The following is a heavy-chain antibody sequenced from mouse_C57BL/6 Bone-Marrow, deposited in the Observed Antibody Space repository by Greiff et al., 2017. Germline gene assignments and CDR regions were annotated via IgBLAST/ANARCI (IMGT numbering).Heavy chain of an antibody. CDR2: IDPETGGT. J-gene: IGHJ4*01. CDR3: TREGVLYYSNYGAMDY. V-gene: IGHV1-15*01. D-gene: IGHD2-5*01. CDR1: GYTFTDYE. Sequence: QVHVNQSGAELVRPGASVTLSCKASGYTFTDYEMHWVKQTPVHGLEWIGAIDPETGGTAYNQKFKGKAKLTADKSSSTAYMELRSLTSEDSAVYYCTREGVLYYSNYGAMDYWGQGTSVTVSS.